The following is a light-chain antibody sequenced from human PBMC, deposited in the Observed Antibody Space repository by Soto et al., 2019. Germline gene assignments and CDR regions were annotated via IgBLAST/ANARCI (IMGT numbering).Light chain of an antibody. CDR3: SSYTSSSTPYV. CDR1: SSDVGGYNY. Sequence: HSVLTQPASVSGSPGQSITISCTGTSSDVGGYNYVSWYQQHPGKAPKLMIYDVSSRPSGVSNRFSGAKSGNTASLTISGLQTEDEADYYCSSYTSSSTPYVFGTGTKVTVL. J-gene: IGLJ1*01. CDR2: DVS. V-gene: IGLV2-14*01.